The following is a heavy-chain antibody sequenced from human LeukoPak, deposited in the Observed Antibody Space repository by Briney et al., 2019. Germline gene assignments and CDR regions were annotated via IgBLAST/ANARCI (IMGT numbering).Heavy chain of an antibody. CDR2: VYYSGST. D-gene: IGHD6-19*01. CDR1: GGSISSYY. V-gene: IGHV4-59*01. Sequence: PSETLSLTCTVSGGSISSYYWSWIRQAPGKGLEWIGYVYYSGSTNYNPSLKSRVTISVDTSKNQFSLKLSSVTAADTAVYYCARPKTAGNSFDYWGQGTLVTVSS. J-gene: IGHJ4*02. CDR3: ARPKTAGNSFDY.